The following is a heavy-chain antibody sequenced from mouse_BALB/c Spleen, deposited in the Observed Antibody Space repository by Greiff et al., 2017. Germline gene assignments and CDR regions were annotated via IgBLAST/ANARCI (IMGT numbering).Heavy chain of an antibody. V-gene: IGHV5-4*02. D-gene: IGHD1-2*01. CDR2: ISDGGSYA. J-gene: IGHJ1*01. Sequence: EVMLVESGGGLVKPGGSLKLSCAASGFTFSDYYMYWVRQTPEKKLEWVATISDGGSYAYYPDSVKGRFTISRDNAKNNLYLQMSSLKSEDTAMYYCSRDTLLLGYFDVWGAGTTVTVSS. CDR1: GFTFSDYY. CDR3: SRDTLLLGYFDV.